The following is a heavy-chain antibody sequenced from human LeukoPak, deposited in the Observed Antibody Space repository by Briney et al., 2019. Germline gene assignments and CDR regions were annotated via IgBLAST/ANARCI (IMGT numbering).Heavy chain of an antibody. CDR3: ARVDGGNSPSVVYDY. V-gene: IGHV1-46*01. Sequence: ASVKVSCKASGYTFTSYYMHWVRQAPGQGLEWMGIINLSGGSTSYAQKFQGRVTMTRDTSTSTVYMELSSLRSEDTAVYYCARVDGGNSPSVVYDYWGQGTLVTVSS. CDR2: INLSGGST. D-gene: IGHD4-23*01. J-gene: IGHJ4*02. CDR1: GYTFTSYY.